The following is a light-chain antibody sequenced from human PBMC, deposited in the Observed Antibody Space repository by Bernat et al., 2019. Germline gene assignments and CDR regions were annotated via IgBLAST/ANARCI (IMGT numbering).Light chain of an antibody. CDR2: RDD. Sequence: SFELTQPPSVSVSQGQTATITASGVKLGTKLTGGNQQKQGQSPVVVIYRDDKRPSGIPERFSGSHSGNTATLTISGAQAMDEANYYCQAWDSSVGVFGGGTKLTVL. J-gene: IGLJ2*01. V-gene: IGLV3-1*01. CDR3: QAWDSSVGV. CDR1: KLGTKL.